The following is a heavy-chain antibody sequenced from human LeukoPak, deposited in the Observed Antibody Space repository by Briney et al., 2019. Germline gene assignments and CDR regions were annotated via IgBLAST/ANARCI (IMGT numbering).Heavy chain of an antibody. D-gene: IGHD3-22*01. CDR2: IYYSGST. CDR3: ARAGINSSGYTPFDY. V-gene: IGHV4-59*01. CDR1: GGSISSYY. J-gene: IGHJ4*02. Sequence: PSETLSLTCTVSGGSISSYYWSWIRQPPGKGLERIGYIYYSGSTNYNPSLKSRVTISVDTSKNQFSLKLSSVTAADTAVYYCARAGINSSGYTPFDYWGQGTLVTVSS.